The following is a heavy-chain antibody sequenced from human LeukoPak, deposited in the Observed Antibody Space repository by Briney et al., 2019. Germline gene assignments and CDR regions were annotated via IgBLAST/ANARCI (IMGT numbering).Heavy chain of an antibody. CDR1: GGSITSYY. V-gene: IGHV4-59*05. D-gene: IGHD5-24*01. J-gene: IGHJ3*02. CDR3: ARHPRDGYKVVGAFDI. CDR2: IYYSGST. Sequence: SETLSLTCTVSGGSITSYYWSWIRQPPGKGLEWLGSIYYSGSTYYNPSLKSRVTISVDTSKNQFSLKQTSVTAADTAVYYCARHPRDGYKVVGAFDIWGQGTMVTVSS.